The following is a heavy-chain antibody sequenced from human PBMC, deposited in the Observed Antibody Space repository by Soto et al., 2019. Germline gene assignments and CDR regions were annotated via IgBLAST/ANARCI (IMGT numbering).Heavy chain of an antibody. CDR1: GFTFDDYA. J-gene: IGHJ6*02. CDR2: ISWNSGDI. Sequence: EVQLVESGGDLVQPGRSLRLSCAASGFTFDDYAMHWVRLAPGKGLEWVSGISWNSGDIYYADSVKGRFTISRDNAKNSLYLQMNSLSPDDTAMYYCAKDAIHVLLGYTYGAGGMDVWGQGTTVTVSS. CDR3: AKDAIHVLLGYTYGAGGMDV. D-gene: IGHD5-18*01. V-gene: IGHV3-9*01.